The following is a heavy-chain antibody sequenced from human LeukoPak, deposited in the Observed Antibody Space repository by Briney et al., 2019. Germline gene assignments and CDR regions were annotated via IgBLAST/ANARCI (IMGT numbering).Heavy chain of an antibody. CDR2: IYGGGST. Sequence: GGSLRLSCAVSAFTVSSNYVSWVRQAPGKGLEWVSVIYGGGSTNYADSVKGRFTISRDNSKNTLYLQMNSLRVEDTAVYYCARDHSGSYQRAFDIWGQGTMVTVSP. V-gene: IGHV3-66*02. J-gene: IGHJ3*02. D-gene: IGHD1-26*01. CDR1: AFTVSSNY. CDR3: ARDHSGSYQRAFDI.